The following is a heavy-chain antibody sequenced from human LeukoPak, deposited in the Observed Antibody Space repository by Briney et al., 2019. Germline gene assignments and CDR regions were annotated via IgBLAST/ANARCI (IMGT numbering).Heavy chain of an antibody. Sequence: PGGSLRLSCAASGFISTTYGINWVRQTPEKGLEWVAFIRYDGSNKYYADSVKGRFTISRDNSKNTLYLQMNSLRPEDTAVYYCARAAAVTGAFRDNWFDPWGQGALATVSS. CDR1: GFISTTYG. D-gene: IGHD6-19*01. CDR3: ARAAAVTGAFRDNWFDP. V-gene: IGHV3-30*02. CDR2: IRYDGSNK. J-gene: IGHJ5*02.